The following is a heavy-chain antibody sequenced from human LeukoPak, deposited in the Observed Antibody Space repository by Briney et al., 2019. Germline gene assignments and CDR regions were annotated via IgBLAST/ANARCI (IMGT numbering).Heavy chain of an antibody. CDR1: RFTFSTCA. CDR2: ISYDETNE. V-gene: IGHV3-30-3*01. Sequence: GGSLRLSCTASRFTFSTCAMHWVRQAPGKGLEWVAIISYDETNEYYADSVKGRFTTSRDNSKNTLYLQMNSLRVEDTAVYYCATCVRGGYVPCDYWGHGTLVTVAS. D-gene: IGHD2-15*01. CDR3: ATCVRGGYVPCDY. J-gene: IGHJ4*01.